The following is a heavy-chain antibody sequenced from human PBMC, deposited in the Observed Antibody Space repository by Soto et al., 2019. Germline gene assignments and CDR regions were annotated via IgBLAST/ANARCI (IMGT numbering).Heavy chain of an antibody. CDR3: ARLDLRYFDWQPGFDP. CDR2: ISAYNGNT. J-gene: IGHJ5*02. D-gene: IGHD3-9*01. CDR1: GYTFTSYG. V-gene: IGHV1-18*01. Sequence: GASVKVSCKASGYTFTSYGISWVRQAPGQGLEWMGWISAYNGNTNYAQKLQGRVTMTTDTSTSTAYMELRSLRSDDTAVYYCARLDLRYFDWQPGFDPWGQGTLVTVSS.